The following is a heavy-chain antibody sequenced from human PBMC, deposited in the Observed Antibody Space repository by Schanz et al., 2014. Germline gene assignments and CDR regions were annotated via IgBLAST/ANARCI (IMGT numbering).Heavy chain of an antibody. Sequence: EVQLVESGGGLVQPGGSLRLSCAASGFTFTTNAMSWVRQPPGKGLEWLSYISRDGTTSYYADSVKGRFTISRDNAKNTVYLQMNSLRDDDTAVYYCAKRFHCSGSHPFDYWGQGTLVTVSS. V-gene: IGHV3-23*04. CDR3: AKRFHCSGSHPFDY. CDR1: GFTFTTNA. J-gene: IGHJ4*02. CDR2: ISRDGTTS. D-gene: IGHD3-10*02.